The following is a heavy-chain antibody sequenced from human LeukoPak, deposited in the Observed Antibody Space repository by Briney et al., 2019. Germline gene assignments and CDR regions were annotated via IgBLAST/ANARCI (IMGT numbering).Heavy chain of an antibody. D-gene: IGHD6-19*01. CDR2: IKSDGKNK. CDR3: ARDRLLQWLVQGYFDY. Sequence: GGSLSLSCAASGFTSSTNAMHWVRQAPGKGLEWVAHIKSDGKNKWYSDSVRGRLTISRDTSKNTLYLQMNSLRVDDTAVYYCARDRLLQWLVQGYFDYWGQGTLVTVSS. V-gene: IGHV3-30*02. J-gene: IGHJ4*02. CDR1: GFTSSTNA.